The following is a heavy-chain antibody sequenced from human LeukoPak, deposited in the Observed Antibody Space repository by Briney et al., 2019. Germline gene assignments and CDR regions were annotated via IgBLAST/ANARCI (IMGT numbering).Heavy chain of an antibody. V-gene: IGHV3-48*03. J-gene: IGHJ4*02. D-gene: IGHD6-13*01. CDR2: ISSSGSTI. Sequence: GGSLRLSCAASGFTFSSYEMNWVRQAPGKGLEGLSYISSSGSTIYYADSVKGRFTISRDNAKNSLYLQMNSLRAEDTAVYYCARGAGSSWIRSPRYFDYWGQGTLVTVPS. CDR1: GFTFSSYE. CDR3: ARGAGSSWIRSPRYFDY.